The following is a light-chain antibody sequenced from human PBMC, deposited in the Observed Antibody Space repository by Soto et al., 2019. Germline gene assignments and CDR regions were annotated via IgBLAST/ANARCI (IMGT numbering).Light chain of an antibody. Sequence: EIVLTQSPGTLSLSPGERATLSCRASQSVSSSYLAWYQQKPGQAPRLLIYGASSRATGIPDRFSGSGSGTDFTLTISRLEPEDFSVYYWQQYGSSPWTFGQVTKVEIK. V-gene: IGKV3-20*01. J-gene: IGKJ1*01. CDR3: QQYGSSPWT. CDR2: GAS. CDR1: QSVSSSY.